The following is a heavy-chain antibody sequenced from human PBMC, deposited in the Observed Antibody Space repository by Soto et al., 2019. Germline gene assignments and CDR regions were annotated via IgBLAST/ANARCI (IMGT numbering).Heavy chain of an antibody. V-gene: IGHV3-23*01. Sequence: PGGSLRLSCAASGFTFSSYAMSWVRQAPGKGLEWVSAISGSGGSTYYADSVKGRFTISRDNSKNTLYLQMKSLRAEDTAVYYCAKYGDYGTSYYYYMDVWGKGTTVTVSS. D-gene: IGHD4-17*01. CDR2: ISGSGGST. CDR3: AKYGDYGTSYYYYMDV. CDR1: GFTFSSYA. J-gene: IGHJ6*03.